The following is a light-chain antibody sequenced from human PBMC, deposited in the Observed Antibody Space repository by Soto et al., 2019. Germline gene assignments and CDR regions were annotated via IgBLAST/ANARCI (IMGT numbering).Light chain of an antibody. CDR1: NSDVGGYNY. Sequence: QSALTQPASVSGSPGQSITISCTGTNSDVGGYNYVSWYQQHPGKAPKLMIYDVSNRPSGVSNRFSGSKSGNTASLTISGLQAEDEADYYCSSSTSSSTHVVFGGGTKLTVL. V-gene: IGLV2-14*01. CDR2: DVS. J-gene: IGLJ2*01. CDR3: SSSTSSSTHVV.